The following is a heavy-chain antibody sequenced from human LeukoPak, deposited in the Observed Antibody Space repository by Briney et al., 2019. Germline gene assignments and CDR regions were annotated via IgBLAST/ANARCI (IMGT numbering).Heavy chain of an antibody. Sequence: ASVKVSCKVSGYTLTELSMHWVRQAPGKGLEWMGGFDPEDGETIYARKFQGRVTMTEDTFTDTAYMELSSLRSEDTAVYYCATVGQWLDPYYFDYWGQGTLVTVSS. CDR1: GYTLTELS. D-gene: IGHD6-19*01. V-gene: IGHV1-24*01. CDR3: ATVGQWLDPYYFDY. CDR2: FDPEDGET. J-gene: IGHJ4*02.